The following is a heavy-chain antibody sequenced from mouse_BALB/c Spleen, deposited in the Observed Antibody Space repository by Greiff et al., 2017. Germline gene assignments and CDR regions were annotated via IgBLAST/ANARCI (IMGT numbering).Heavy chain of an antibody. CDR2: ISSGSSTI. J-gene: IGHJ4*01. CDR1: GFTFSSFG. CDR3: ARVDYYGNYGYAMDY. D-gene: IGHD2-1*01. V-gene: IGHV5-17*02. Sequence: EVHLVESGGGLVQPGGSRKLSCAASGFTFSSFGMHWVRQAPEKGLEWVAYISSGSSTIYYADTVKGRFTISRDNPKNTLFLQMTSLRSEDTAMYYCARVDYYGNYGYAMDYWGQGTSVTVSS.